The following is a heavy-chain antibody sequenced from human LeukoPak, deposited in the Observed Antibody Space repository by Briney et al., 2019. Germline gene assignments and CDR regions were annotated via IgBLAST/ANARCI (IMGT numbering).Heavy chain of an antibody. Sequence: PSETLSLACTVSGGSISEYWTWIRQPPGKGLEWIGYMYHSVTSNYNPSLKSRVTISVDSSKNQVSLMLSSVTAADTAIYYCARRAHHDAFDIWGQGTMVTVSS. CDR1: GGSISEY. CDR3: ARRAHHDAFDI. V-gene: IGHV4-59*12. J-gene: IGHJ3*02. CDR2: MYHSVTS.